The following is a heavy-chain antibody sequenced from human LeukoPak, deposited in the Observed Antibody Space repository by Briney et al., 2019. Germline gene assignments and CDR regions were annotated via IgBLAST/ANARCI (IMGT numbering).Heavy chain of an antibody. CDR3: ARFSGSNYNFDY. CDR1: GGSISSSSYY. D-gene: IGHD1-26*01. J-gene: IGHJ4*02. V-gene: IGHV4-39*01. CDR2: IYYSGNT. Sequence: PSETLSLTCTVSGGSISSSSYYWGWIRQPPGKGLEWIGNIYYSGNTYYNPSLKSRVTISVDTSKNQFSLKLSSVTAADTAVYYCARFSGSNYNFDYWGQGTLVTVSS.